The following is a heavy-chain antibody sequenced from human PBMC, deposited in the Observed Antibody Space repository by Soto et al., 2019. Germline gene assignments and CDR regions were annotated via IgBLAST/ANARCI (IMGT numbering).Heavy chain of an antibody. CDR3: ARGPGYYFDY. V-gene: IGHV3-64*01. J-gene: IGHJ4*02. CDR2: ISSNGGST. Sequence: GRSLRLSCAASGFTFSSYAMHWVRQAPGKGLEYVSAISSNGGSTYYANSVKGRFTISRDNSKNTLYLQMGSLRAEDMAVYYCARGPGYYFDYWGQGTLVTVSS. CDR1: GFTFSSYA.